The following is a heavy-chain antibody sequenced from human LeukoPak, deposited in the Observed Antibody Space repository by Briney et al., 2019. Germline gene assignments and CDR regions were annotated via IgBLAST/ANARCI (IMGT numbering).Heavy chain of an antibody. J-gene: IGHJ4*02. V-gene: IGHV3-74*01. Sequence: AGGSLRLSCAASGLTFSRYWMHWVRQAPGKGLVWVSRINSDGSSTSYADSVKGRFTISRDNSKNTLYLQMNSLRAEDTAVYYCAKAEGWHLYDHFDYWGQGTLVTVSS. CDR2: INSDGSST. CDR3: AKAEGWHLYDHFDY. D-gene: IGHD6-19*01. CDR1: GLTFSRYW.